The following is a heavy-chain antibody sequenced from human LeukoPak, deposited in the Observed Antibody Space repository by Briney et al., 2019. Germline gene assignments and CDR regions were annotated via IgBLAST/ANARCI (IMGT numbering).Heavy chain of an antibody. CDR3: AKVMVTVVTTSKLDS. D-gene: IGHD4-23*01. Sequence: GGSLRLSCAASGFTFSQYAMHWVRQAPGKGLEWVAVMSYDGFVQYYADSVTGRFTISRDNSKNTLYLQMNSLRPDDTAFYYCAKVMVTVVTTSKLDSWGQGTLVTVSS. CDR1: GFTFSQYA. CDR2: MSYDGFVQ. V-gene: IGHV3-30*18. J-gene: IGHJ4*02.